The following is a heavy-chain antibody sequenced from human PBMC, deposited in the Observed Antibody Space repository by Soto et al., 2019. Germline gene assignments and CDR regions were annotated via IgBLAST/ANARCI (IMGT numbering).Heavy chain of an antibody. CDR1: GFTFSSYE. D-gene: IGHD2-15*01. Sequence: EVQLVESGGGLVQPGGSLRLSCAASGFTFSSYEMNWVRQAPGKGLEWVSYISSSGSTIYYADSVKGRFTISRDNAKNSLYLQMNSLRAEDTAVYYWARGGGREVVAATESWGQGTLVTVSS. CDR3: ARGGGREVVAATES. J-gene: IGHJ5*02. V-gene: IGHV3-48*03. CDR2: ISSSGSTI.